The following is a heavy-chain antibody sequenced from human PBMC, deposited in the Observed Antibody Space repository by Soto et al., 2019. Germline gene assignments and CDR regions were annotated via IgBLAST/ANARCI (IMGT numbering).Heavy chain of an antibody. CDR3: ARLGMGATALDTFDI. J-gene: IGHJ3*02. D-gene: IGHD1-1*01. Sequence: EMQLVESGGGLVKPGGSLRLSCAASGFPFSSYSMNWVRQAPGRGLEWVSSIGYNGGLIFYADSMKGRFTVSRDNANNYLYLQVNSLRAEDTALYYCARLGMGATALDTFDIWGQGTMVTVSS. CDR1: GFPFSSYS. V-gene: IGHV3-21*01. CDR2: IGYNGGLI.